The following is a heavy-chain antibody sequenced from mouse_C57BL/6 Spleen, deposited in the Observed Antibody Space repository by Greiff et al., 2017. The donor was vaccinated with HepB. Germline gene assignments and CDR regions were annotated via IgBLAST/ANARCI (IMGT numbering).Heavy chain of an antibody. D-gene: IGHD2-4*01. CDR3: ARSVYDYEDYYAMDY. CDR1: GYAFTNYL. CDR2: INPGSGGT. Sequence: VQGVESGAELVRPGTSVKVSCKASGYAFTNYLIEWVKQRPGQGLEWIGVINPGSGGTNYNEKFKGKATVTADKSSSTAYMQLSSLTSEDSAVYFCARSVYDYEDYYAMDYWGQGTSVTVSS. J-gene: IGHJ4*01. V-gene: IGHV1-54*01.